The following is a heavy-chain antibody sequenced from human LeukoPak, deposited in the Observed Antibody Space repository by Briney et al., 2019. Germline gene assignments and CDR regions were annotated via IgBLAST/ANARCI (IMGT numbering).Heavy chain of an antibody. V-gene: IGHV3-7*01. CDR2: IKEDGSEK. Sequence: PGGSLRLSCVASGFTFSSYWMSWVRQTPGKGLEWVANIKEDGSEKFYVDSVKGRFTISRDNAKNSLYLEMSNLRAEDTAVYYCARDSSGNDYWGQGTLVIVSS. J-gene: IGHJ4*02. D-gene: IGHD6-19*01. CDR1: GFTFSSYW. CDR3: ARDSSGNDY.